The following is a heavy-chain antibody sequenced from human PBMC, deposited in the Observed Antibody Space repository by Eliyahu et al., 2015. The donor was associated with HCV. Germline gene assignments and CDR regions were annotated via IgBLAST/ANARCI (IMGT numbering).Heavy chain of an antibody. CDR2: INRSGRK. D-gene: IGHD2-15*01. J-gene: IGHJ4*02. CDR3: ARGRGSDCRGATCHYGFEY. Sequence: QVQLQQWGAGLLKPSXTLSLTCAVXGGXFSGYYWXWIRQPPGKGLEWIGEINRSGRKNYNPSLKSRVTISVDTSKKQFSLKLSSVTAADTAVYYCARGRGSDCRGATCHYGFEYWGQGT. V-gene: IGHV4-34*01. CDR1: GGXFSGYY.